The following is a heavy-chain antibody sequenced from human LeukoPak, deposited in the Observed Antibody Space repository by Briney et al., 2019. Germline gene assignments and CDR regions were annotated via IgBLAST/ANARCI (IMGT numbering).Heavy chain of an antibody. CDR2: ISYDGSNK. Sequence: PGGSLRLSCAASGFTFSSYGMHWVRQAPGKGLEWVAVISYDGSNKYYADSVKGRFTISRDNSKNTLYLQMNSLRAEDTAVYYCAKPLGYYYDSSGQKGSFDYWGQGTLVTVSS. CDR1: GFTFSSYG. V-gene: IGHV3-30*18. D-gene: IGHD3-22*01. J-gene: IGHJ4*02. CDR3: AKPLGYYYDSSGQKGSFDY.